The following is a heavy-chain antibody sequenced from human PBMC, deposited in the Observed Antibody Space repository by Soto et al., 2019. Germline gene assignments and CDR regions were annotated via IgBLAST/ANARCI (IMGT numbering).Heavy chain of an antibody. Sequence: QVQLQESGPGLVKPSQTLSLTCTVSGGYISSGGYYWSWIRQHPGKGLEWIGYIYYSGSTYYNPSLKSRVTISVDTSKNQFSLKRSSVTAADTAVYYCARDHGGLTVTSPKRGFVFDPWGQGTLVTVSS. CDR2: IYYSGST. V-gene: IGHV4-31*03. D-gene: IGHD4-17*01. J-gene: IGHJ5*02. CDR3: ARDHGGLTVTSPKRGFVFDP. CDR1: GGYISSGGYY.